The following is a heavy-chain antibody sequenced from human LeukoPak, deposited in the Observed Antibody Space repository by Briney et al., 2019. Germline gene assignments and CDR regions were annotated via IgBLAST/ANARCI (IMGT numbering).Heavy chain of an antibody. V-gene: IGHV3-33*01. CDR1: VFTLSSYR. CDR3: ASTSGGYEPIDY. Sequence: GGSVRLFCAACVFTLSSYRMLCPPRATGKAVVWVADMWYDGSHILYADSVKGRFTISRDNSKNTLYLQMNNLRAEDTAVYYCASTSGGYEPIDYWGQGTLVTVSS. D-gene: IGHD6-19*01. J-gene: IGHJ4*02. CDR2: MWYDGSHI.